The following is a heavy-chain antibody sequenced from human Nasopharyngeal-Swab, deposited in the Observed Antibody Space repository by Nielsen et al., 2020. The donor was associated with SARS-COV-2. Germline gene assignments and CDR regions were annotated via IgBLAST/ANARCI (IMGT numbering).Heavy chain of an antibody. CDR1: GFTFGTPA. CDR2: VSESGDVT. CDR3: AMGSSGTTGKGY. V-gene: IGHV3-23*01. J-gene: IGHJ4*02. Sequence: GGSLRLSCVGSGFTFGTPAMTWVRQAPGKGLEWVSSVSESGDVTYYADSVKGRFTISRDNSKNTLYLQMNSLRAEDTAVYYCAMGSSGTTGKGYWGQGALVTVSS. D-gene: IGHD1-14*01.